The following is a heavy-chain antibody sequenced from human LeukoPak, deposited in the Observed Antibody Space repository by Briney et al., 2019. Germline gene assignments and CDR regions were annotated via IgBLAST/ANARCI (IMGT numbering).Heavy chain of an antibody. J-gene: IGHJ3*02. D-gene: IGHD4-17*01. Sequence: PSETLSLTCAVSGDSINNYYWSWIRQPPGKGLEWIGYIYYSGSTNYNPSLKSRVTISVDTSKNLFSLNLNSVTAADTAVYYCARCTVTTLLRRVFGIWGQGTMVTVSS. CDR1: GDSINNYY. V-gene: IGHV4-59*01. CDR2: IYYSGST. CDR3: ARCTVTTLLRRVFGI.